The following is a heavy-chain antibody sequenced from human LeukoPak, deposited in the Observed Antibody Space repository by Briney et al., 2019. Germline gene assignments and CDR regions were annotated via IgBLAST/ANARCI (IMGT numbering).Heavy chain of an antibody. CDR3: ANERVLGLRPHFRHNYYFDY. J-gene: IGHJ4*02. Sequence: GGSLRLACAASGFTFSSYAMSWVRQAPGKGLEWVSAISGSGGSTYYADSVKGRFTISRDNSKNTLYLQMNSLRAEDTAVYYCANERVLGLRPHFRHNYYFDYWGQGTLVTVSS. D-gene: IGHD4-17*01. V-gene: IGHV3-23*01. CDR1: GFTFSSYA. CDR2: ISGSGGST.